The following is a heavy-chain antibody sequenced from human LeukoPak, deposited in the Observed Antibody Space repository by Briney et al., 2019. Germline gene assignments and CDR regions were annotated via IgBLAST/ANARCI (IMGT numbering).Heavy chain of an antibody. CDR1: GFTVSSNY. CDR2: IYSGGST. J-gene: IGHJ6*04. Sequence: GGSLRLTCAASGFTVSSNYMSWVRPAPGKGLEWVSVIYSGGSTYYADSVKGRFTISRDNSKNTLFLQMNSLRAEDTAVYYCARAVTYYYYGMDVWGKGTTVTVSS. V-gene: IGHV3-66*01. CDR3: ARAVTYYYYGMDV. D-gene: IGHD2-21*02.